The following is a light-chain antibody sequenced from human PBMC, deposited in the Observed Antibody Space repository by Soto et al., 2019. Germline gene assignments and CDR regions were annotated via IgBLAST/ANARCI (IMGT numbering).Light chain of an antibody. CDR1: SSNIGSNT. J-gene: IGLJ3*02. V-gene: IGLV1-44*01. CDR2: SNN. CDR3: AAWDDSLNGRGV. Sequence: QSVLTQPPSASGTPGQRVTISCSGSSSNIGSNTVNWYQQLPGTAPKLLIYSNNQRPSGVPDQFSGSRSGTSASLAISGLQSEDEGDYYCAAWDDSLNGRGVFGGGTKLTVL.